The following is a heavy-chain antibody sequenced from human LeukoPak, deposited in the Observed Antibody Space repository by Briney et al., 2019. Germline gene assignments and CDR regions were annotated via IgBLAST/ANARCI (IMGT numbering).Heavy chain of an antibody. J-gene: IGHJ6*02. CDR2: MYYSGST. CDR1: GGSISSSSYY. Sequence: SETLSLTCTVSGGSISSSSYYWGWIRQPPGKGLEWIGTMYYSGSTNYNPSLKSRVTISVDTSKNQFSLKLSSVTAADTAVYYCARSRGVLLWFGASVYYYGMDVWGQGTTVTVSS. V-gene: IGHV4-39*07. D-gene: IGHD3-10*01. CDR3: ARSRGVLLWFGASVYYYGMDV.